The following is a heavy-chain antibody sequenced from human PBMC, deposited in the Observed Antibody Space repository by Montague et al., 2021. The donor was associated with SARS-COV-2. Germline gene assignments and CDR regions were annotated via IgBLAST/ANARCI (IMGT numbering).Heavy chain of an antibody. J-gene: IGHJ4*02. CDR1: GFSLGTSAMC. CDR3: ARTDCSDGICRFDY. D-gene: IGHD2-15*01. V-gene: IGHV2-70*01. Sequence: PALVKPTKTLTLTCTFSGFSLGTSAMCVSWIRQSPGKALEWLALIDWDDDKYYSTSLKTRLTISKDTSKNQVVLTMTSMDPVDTATYYCARTDCSDGICRFDYWGQGTLVTVSS. CDR2: IDWDDDK.